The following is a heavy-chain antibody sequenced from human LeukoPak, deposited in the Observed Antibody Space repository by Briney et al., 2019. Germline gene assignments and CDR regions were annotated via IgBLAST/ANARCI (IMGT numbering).Heavy chain of an antibody. J-gene: IGHJ6*02. V-gene: IGHV3-21*01. Sequence: MPGGSLRLSCAASGFSFSDYSMNWVRQAPGKGLEWVSSIGSSGTYIYYTDSLRGRFTISRDNAKNSLYLQMNSLRAEDTAMYYCARDEGWELLRSYYYYYYGMDVWGQGTTVTVSS. CDR1: GFSFSDYS. CDR2: IGSSGTYI. CDR3: ARDEGWELLRSYYYYYYGMDV. D-gene: IGHD1-26*01.